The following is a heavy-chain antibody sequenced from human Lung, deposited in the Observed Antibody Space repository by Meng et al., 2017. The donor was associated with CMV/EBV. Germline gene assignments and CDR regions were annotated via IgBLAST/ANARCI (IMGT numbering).Heavy chain of an antibody. D-gene: IGHD3-22*01. CDR1: GFTFSSYS. V-gene: IGHV3-21*01. J-gene: IGHJ3*02. Sequence: GESXKISCAASGFTFSSYSMNWVRQAPGKGLEWVSSISSSSSYIYYADSVKGRFTISRDNAKNSLYLQMNSLRAEDKAVYYCASPYYYDSRGAFDIWGQGTMDTVPS. CDR3: ASPYYYDSRGAFDI. CDR2: ISSSSSYI.